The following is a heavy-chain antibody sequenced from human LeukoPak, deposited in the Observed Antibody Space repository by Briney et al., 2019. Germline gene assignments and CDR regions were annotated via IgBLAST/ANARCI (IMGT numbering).Heavy chain of an antibody. D-gene: IGHD3-16*01. CDR2: INPNSGGT. Sequence: GASVKVSCKASGYTFTSYDINWVRQATGQGLEWMGWINPNSGGTNYAQKFQGRVTMTRDTSISTAYMELSRLRSDDTAVYYCARARGRYLILDYWGQGTLVTVSS. CDR3: ARARGRYLILDY. V-gene: IGHV1-2*02. J-gene: IGHJ4*02. CDR1: GYTFTSYD.